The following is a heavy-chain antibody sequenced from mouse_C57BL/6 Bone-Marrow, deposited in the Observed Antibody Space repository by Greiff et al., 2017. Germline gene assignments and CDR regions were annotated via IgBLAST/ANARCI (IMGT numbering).Heavy chain of an antibody. CDR1: GYTFTSYW. CDR2: IYPGSGST. CDR3: EKEDLYGSSWYCFDY. Sequence: QVQLQQPGAELVKPGASVKMSCKASGYTFTSYWITWVKQRPGQGLEWIGDIYPGSGSTNYNEKFKSKATQTVDTSSSTAYMQHSSLTSEDSAVSYGEKEDLYGSSWYCFDYWGQGTTLTVSA. J-gene: IGHJ2*01. V-gene: IGHV1-55*01. D-gene: IGHD1-1*01.